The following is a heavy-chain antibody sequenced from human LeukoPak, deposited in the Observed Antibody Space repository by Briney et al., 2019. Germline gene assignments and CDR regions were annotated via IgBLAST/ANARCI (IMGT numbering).Heavy chain of an antibody. CDR1: GYTFTGYY. D-gene: IGHD1-7*01. J-gene: IGHJ4*02. Sequence: GASVKVSCKASGYTFTGYYMHWVRQAPGQGLEWMGWVNPNSGGTNYAQKFQGRVTMTRDTSISTAYMELSRLRSDDTAVYYGARALGFWNYAFFDYWGQGTLVTVSS. CDR3: ARALGFWNYAFFDY. V-gene: IGHV1-2*02. CDR2: VNPNSGGT.